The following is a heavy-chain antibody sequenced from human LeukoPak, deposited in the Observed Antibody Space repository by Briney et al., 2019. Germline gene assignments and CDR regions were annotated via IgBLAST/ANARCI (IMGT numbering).Heavy chain of an antibody. D-gene: IGHD3-10*01. J-gene: IGHJ6*03. CDR1: GFTFSKYW. CDR2: ISGSGGST. V-gene: IGHV3-23*01. Sequence: GGSLRLSCAASGFTFSKYWLHWLRQAPGKGLEWVSAISGSGGSTYYADSVKGRFTISRDNSKNTLYLQMNSLRAEDTAVYYCAKWQRGLWFGELSSVYYYMDVWGKGTTVTVSS. CDR3: AKWQRGLWFGELSSVYYYMDV.